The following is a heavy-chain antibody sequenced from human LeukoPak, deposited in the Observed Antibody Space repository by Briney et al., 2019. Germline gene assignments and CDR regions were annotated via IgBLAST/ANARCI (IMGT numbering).Heavy chain of an antibody. Sequence: GGSLRLSCTTSGFIFSSHAMTWVRQAPGKGLEWVSSVTGTGTGTYYAESVKGRFTISRDNSKNTLYLQMNSLRAEDTAVYYCAKDPYYDILTGYSPDYWGQGTLVTVSS. V-gene: IGHV3-23*01. D-gene: IGHD3-9*01. CDR3: AKDPYYDILTGYSPDY. CDR2: VTGTGTGT. CDR1: GFIFSSHA. J-gene: IGHJ4*02.